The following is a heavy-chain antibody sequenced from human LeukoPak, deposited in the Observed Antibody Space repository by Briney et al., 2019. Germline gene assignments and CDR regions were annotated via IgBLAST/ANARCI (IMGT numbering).Heavy chain of an antibody. D-gene: IGHD3-10*01. V-gene: IGHV1-2*02. CDR2: INPNSGGT. CDR1: GYTFTGYY. Sequence: ASVKVSCKASGYTFTGYYMHWVRQAPGQGLEWMGWINPNSGGTNYAQKFQGRVTMTRDTSISTAYMELSRLRSDDTAVYYCARVRAGWFGETYDAFDIWGQVTMVTVSS. J-gene: IGHJ3*02. CDR3: ARVRAGWFGETYDAFDI.